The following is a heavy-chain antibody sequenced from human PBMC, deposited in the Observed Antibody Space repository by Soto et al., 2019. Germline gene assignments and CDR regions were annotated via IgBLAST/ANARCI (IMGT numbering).Heavy chain of an antibody. D-gene: IGHD6-19*01. CDR3: ARGSTIASGWFQGVFDY. J-gene: IGHJ4*02. Sequence: QVQLVQSGAEVKKPGASVKVSCKASGYTFTSYYMHWVRQAPGQGLEWMGIINPSGGSTSYAQKFQGRVTMTRDTSTSTVYMALSSLRSEDTAVYYCARGSTIASGWFQGVFDYWGQGTLVTVSS. CDR2: INPSGGST. CDR1: GYTFTSYY. V-gene: IGHV1-46*01.